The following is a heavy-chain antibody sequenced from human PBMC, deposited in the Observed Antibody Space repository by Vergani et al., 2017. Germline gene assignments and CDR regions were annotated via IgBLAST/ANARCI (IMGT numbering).Heavy chain of an antibody. CDR1: GGSISSSYYY. Sequence: QLQLQESGPGLVKPSETLSLTCTVSGGSISSSYYYWGWIRQPPGKGLEWIGSIYYSGSTYYNPSLKSRVTMSVDTSKNQFSLKLSFVTAADTAVYYCGRPRYIAVVVSSIDPWGQGTLVTVSS. J-gene: IGHJ5*02. CDR2: IYYSGST. D-gene: IGHD2-15*01. CDR3: GRPRYIAVVVSSIDP. V-gene: IGHV4-39*01.